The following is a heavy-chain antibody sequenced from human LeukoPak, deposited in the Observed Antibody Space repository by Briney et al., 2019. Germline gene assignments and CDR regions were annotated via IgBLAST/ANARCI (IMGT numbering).Heavy chain of an antibody. CDR3: ARGYSSPDY. D-gene: IGHD6-13*01. CDR1: GFTVSSNY. V-gene: IGHV3-66*01. Sequence: GGSLRLSCAASGFTVSSNYMSWVRQAPGKGLEWVSVIYNDGSTVYADSVRGRFTVSRDNSKNTLYLQMNSLRAEDTAVYYCARGYSSPDYWGQGTLVTVSS. J-gene: IGHJ4*02. CDR2: IYNDGST.